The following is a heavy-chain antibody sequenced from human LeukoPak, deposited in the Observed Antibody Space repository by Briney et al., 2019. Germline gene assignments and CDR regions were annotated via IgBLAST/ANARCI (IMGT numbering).Heavy chain of an antibody. J-gene: IGHJ4*01. CDR1: GGSISSYY. D-gene: IGHD3-22*01. V-gene: IGHV4-59*01. Sequence: PSETLSLTCTVSGGSISSYYWSWIRQPPGKGLEWIGYIYYSGSTNYNPSLKSRVTISVDTSKNQFSLKLSSVTAADTAVYFCATTWYYDTRGYLFDDWGHGTLVTVSS. CDR3: ATTWYYDTRGYLFDD. CDR2: IYYSGST.